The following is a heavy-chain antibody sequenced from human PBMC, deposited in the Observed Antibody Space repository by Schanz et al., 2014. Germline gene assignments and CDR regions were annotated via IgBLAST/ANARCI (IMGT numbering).Heavy chain of an antibody. V-gene: IGHV1-2*06. Sequence: QVQLVQSGAEVKKPGASVKVSCKASGYTFTDYHIHWVRQAPGQGLEWMGRINPNSGGTNFAQKFQGRVTVTRDTSISTAYMEMSRLRSDDTAVYYCAREWSSFDYWGQGALVSVSS. D-gene: IGHD3-10*01. J-gene: IGHJ4*02. CDR2: INPNSGGT. CDR1: GYTFTDYH. CDR3: AREWSSFDY.